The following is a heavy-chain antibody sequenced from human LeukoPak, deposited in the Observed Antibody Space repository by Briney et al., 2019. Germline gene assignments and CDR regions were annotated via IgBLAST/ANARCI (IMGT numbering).Heavy chain of an antibody. D-gene: IGHD6-19*01. V-gene: IGHV4-39*07. Sequence: PSETLSLTCTVSGGSISSSSYYWGWILQPPGKGLEWIGSIYYSGSTYYNPSLKSRVTISVDTSKNQFSLKLSSVTAADTAVYYCARDGYSSGWRDFDYWGQGTLVTVSS. CDR1: GGSISSSSYY. CDR2: IYYSGST. CDR3: ARDGYSSGWRDFDY. J-gene: IGHJ4*02.